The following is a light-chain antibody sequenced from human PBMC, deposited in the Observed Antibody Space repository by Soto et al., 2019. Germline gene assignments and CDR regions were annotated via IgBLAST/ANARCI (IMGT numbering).Light chain of an antibody. CDR2: AAS. CDR3: QQSYTLSPLT. V-gene: IGKV1-39*01. Sequence: DMQMTQSPSSLSASVGDRVIITCRTSQSISNYLNWYQHKPGKAPKVLISAASNLQSGVPSRFSGSGSGTVFTLTISSLQPEDFATYFCQQSYTLSPLTFGGGTKVDIK. CDR1: QSISNY. J-gene: IGKJ4*01.